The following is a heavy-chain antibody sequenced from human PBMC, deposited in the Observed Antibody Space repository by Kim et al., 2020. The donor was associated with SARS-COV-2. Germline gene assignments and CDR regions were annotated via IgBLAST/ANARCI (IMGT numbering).Heavy chain of an antibody. CDR2: ISAYNGNT. J-gene: IGHJ6*02. CDR3: ARDQDYYDSSGYAQKYYYYGMDV. V-gene: IGHV1-18*01. D-gene: IGHD3-22*01. Sequence: ASVKVSCKASGYTFTSYGISWVRQAPGQGLEWMGWISAYNGNTNYAQKLQGRVTMTTDTSTSTAYMELRSLRSDDTAVYYCARDQDYYDSSGYAQKYYYYGMDVWGQGTTVTVSS. CDR1: GYTFTSYG.